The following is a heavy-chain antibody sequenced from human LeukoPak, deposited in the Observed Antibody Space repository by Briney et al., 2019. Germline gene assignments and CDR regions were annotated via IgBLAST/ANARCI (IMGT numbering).Heavy chain of an antibody. CDR1: GGSISSGDYY. D-gene: IGHD6-6*01. CDR2: IYYSGST. Sequence: PSQTLSLTCTVSGGSISSGDYYWSWIRQPPGKGLERIGYIYYSGSTYYNPSLKSRVTISVDTSKNQFSLKLSSVTAADTAVYYCARETGEYSSSIDYWGQGTLVTVSS. J-gene: IGHJ4*02. CDR3: ARETGEYSSSIDY. V-gene: IGHV4-30-4*08.